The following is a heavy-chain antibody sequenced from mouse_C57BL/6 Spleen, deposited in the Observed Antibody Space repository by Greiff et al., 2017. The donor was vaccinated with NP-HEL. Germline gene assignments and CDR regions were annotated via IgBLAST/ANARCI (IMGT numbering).Heavy chain of an antibody. D-gene: IGHD1-1*01. J-gene: IGHJ2*01. V-gene: IGHV1-55*01. CDR3: ARDYYGSSSFGY. CDR1: GYTFTSYW. Sequence: VQLQQPGAELVKPGASVKMSCKASGYTFTSYWITWVKQRPGQGLEWIGDIYPGSGSTNYNEKFKSKATLTVDTSSSTAYMQLSSLTSEDSAVYYCARDYYGSSSFGYWGQGTTLTVSS. CDR2: IYPGSGST.